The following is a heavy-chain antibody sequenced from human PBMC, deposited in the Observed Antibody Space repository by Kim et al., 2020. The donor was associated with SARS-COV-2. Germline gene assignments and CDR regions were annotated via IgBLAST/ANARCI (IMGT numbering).Heavy chain of an antibody. Sequence: GGSLRLSCAASGFTFRSFAMNWVRQAPGKGLEWVSTIIHSGGSTYYADSVKGRFTISRDNSRNTLYLQMNSLRAEDTALYYCAKGYSGNYKAFDYWGQGTLVTVSS. CDR3: AKGYSGNYKAFDY. CDR2: IIHSGGST. CDR1: GFTFRSFA. J-gene: IGHJ4*02. V-gene: IGHV3-23*01. D-gene: IGHD1-26*01.